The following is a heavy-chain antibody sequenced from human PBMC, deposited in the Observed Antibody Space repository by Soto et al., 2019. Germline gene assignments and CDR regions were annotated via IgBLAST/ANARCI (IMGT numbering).Heavy chain of an antibody. CDR2: INNDGSGT. D-gene: IGHD5-18*01. J-gene: IGHJ4*02. V-gene: IGHV3-74*01. CDR1: GFTFSSYW. CDR3: VREWRAMVN. Sequence: PGGSLRLSCAASGFTFSSYWMHWVRQATGKGLVWVSRINNDGSGTTYADSVKGRFTISRDNAQNTLYLQMNSLRAEDTAVYYCVREWRAMVNWGQGTLVTVSS.